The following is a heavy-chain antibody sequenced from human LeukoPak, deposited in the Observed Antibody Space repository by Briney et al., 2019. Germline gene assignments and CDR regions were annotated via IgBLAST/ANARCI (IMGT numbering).Heavy chain of an antibody. Sequence: SETLSLTCTVSGYSISSGYYWGWIRPPPGKGLEWIGSIYHSGSTYYNPSLKSRVTISVDTSKNQFSLKLSSVTAADTAVYYCARGDGSYFDYWGQGTLVTVSS. CDR2: IYHSGST. D-gene: IGHD1-26*01. CDR3: ARGDGSYFDY. CDR1: GYSISSGYY. V-gene: IGHV4-38-2*02. J-gene: IGHJ4*02.